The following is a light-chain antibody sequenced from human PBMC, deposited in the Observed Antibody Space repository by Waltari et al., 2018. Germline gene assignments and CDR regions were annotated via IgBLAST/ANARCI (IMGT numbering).Light chain of an antibody. V-gene: IGKV1-27*01. CDR2: AAS. CDR3: QKYNSAPLIT. CDR1: QGISNY. Sequence: DIQMTQSPSSLSASVGDRVTITCRASQGISNYLAWYQQKPGKVPKLRLYAASTLQSGVPSRFSGSGSGTDFTLTISSLQPEDVATYYCQKYNSAPLITFGQGTRLEIK. J-gene: IGKJ5*01.